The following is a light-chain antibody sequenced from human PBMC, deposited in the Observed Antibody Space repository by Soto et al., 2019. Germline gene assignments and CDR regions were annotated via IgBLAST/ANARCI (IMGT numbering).Light chain of an antibody. CDR1: QGINIF. Sequence: DIQLTQSPSFLSASVGDRVTITCRASQGINIFLAWFQQKPGKAPNLLISAASTLQSGVPSRFSGSGSETEFTLTITSLQPEDSATYYCQQRNSYPRTFGQGTKVYIK. J-gene: IGKJ2*01. CDR3: QQRNSYPRT. V-gene: IGKV1-9*01. CDR2: AAS.